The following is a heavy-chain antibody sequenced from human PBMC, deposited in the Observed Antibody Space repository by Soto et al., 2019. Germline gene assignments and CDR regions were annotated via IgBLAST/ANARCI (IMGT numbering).Heavy chain of an antibody. V-gene: IGHV5-51*01. Sequence: PGESLKISCKGSGYSFTSYWIGWVRQMPGKGLEWMGIIYPGDSDTRYSPSFQGQVTISADKSISTAYLQWSSLKASDTAMYYCARQASLPVDYYYYGMDVWGQGTTVTVSS. D-gene: IGHD2-2*01. J-gene: IGHJ6*02. CDR2: IYPGDSDT. CDR1: GYSFTSYW. CDR3: ARQASLPVDYYYYGMDV.